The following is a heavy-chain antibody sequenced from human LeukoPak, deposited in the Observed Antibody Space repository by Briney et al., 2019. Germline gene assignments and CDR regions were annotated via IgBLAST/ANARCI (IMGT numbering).Heavy chain of an antibody. V-gene: IGHV1-3*01. Sequence: ASVEVSCKASGYTFTNYAMYWMRQAPGQRLEWMGWINAGNGNTKYSQKFQGRVTITSDTSANTVYMELSSLRSEDTAVYYCARGDFYYDSSDPWGQGTLVTVSS. J-gene: IGHJ5*02. D-gene: IGHD3-22*01. CDR3: ARGDFYYDSSDP. CDR2: INAGNGNT. CDR1: GYTFTNYA.